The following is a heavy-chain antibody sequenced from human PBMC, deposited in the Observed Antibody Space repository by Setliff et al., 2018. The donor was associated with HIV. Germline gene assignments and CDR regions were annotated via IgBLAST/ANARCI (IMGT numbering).Heavy chain of an antibody. D-gene: IGHD6-19*01. Sequence: ASVKVSCKASGYSFTDYYIHWVRQAPGQGLEWMGRINPNNGGTNYVQRFRGRVTMTRDTSINTAYMELSSLRSDDRAVYYCARTIPLAGSDMDLWGKGTTVTVS. CDR3: ARTIPLAGSDMDL. J-gene: IGHJ6*03. CDR2: INPNNGGT. CDR1: GYSFTDYY. V-gene: IGHV1-2*06.